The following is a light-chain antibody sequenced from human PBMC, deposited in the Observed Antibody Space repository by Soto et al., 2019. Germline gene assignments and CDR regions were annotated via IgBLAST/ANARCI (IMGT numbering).Light chain of an antibody. J-gene: IGKJ3*01. CDR1: QDISNY. V-gene: IGKV1-33*01. Sequence: DIQMTQSPSSLSASVGDRVTITCQASQDISNYLNWYQQKPGKAPKLLIYDASNLETGVPSRFSGRGYGTDFTFTISSLQPEDFATYFCQQYDTLKVTFGPGTKGDIK. CDR2: DAS. CDR3: QQYDTLKVT.